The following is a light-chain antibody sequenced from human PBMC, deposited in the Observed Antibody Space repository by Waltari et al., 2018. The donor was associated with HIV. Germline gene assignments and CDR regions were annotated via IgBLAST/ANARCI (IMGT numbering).Light chain of an antibody. J-gene: IGKJ4*01. CDR3: QQSYSNPLT. Sequence: DIQMTQSPSSLSASVGDRVTITCRASQSISSFLNWYQQKPGKAPKLLIYAASNLQSGVPSRFSGSGSGTDFIFTISTLQPEDSATYYCQQSYSNPLTFGGGTKVEI. V-gene: IGKV1-39*01. CDR2: AAS. CDR1: QSISSF.